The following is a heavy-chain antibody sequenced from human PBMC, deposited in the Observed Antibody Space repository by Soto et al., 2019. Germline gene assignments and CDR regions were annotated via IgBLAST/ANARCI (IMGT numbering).Heavy chain of an antibody. Sequence: GASVKVSCKASGGTFSSYAISWVRQAPGQGLEWMGGIIPIFGTANYAQKFQGRVTITADESTSTAYMELSSLRSEDTAVYYCASYSGSYCPYGMDVWGQGTTVTVSS. CDR2: IIPIFGTA. D-gene: IGHD1-26*01. CDR1: GGTFSSYA. J-gene: IGHJ6*02. V-gene: IGHV1-69*13. CDR3: ASYSGSYCPYGMDV.